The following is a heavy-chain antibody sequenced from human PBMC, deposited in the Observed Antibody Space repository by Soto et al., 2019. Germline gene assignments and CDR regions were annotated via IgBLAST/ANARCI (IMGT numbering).Heavy chain of an antibody. CDR3: AKEYYYDSSGYYRSYAFDI. CDR2: ISYDGSNK. V-gene: IGHV3-30*18. CDR1: GFTFSSYG. D-gene: IGHD3-22*01. Sequence: GGSLRLSCAASGFTFSSYGMHWVRQAPGKGLEWVAVISYDGSNKYYADSVKGRFTISRDNSRNTLYLQMNSLRAEDTAVYYCAKEYYYDSSGYYRSYAFDIWGQGTMVTVSS. J-gene: IGHJ3*02.